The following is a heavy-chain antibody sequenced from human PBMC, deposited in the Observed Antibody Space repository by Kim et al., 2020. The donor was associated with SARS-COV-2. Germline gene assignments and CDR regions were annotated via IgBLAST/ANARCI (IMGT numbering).Heavy chain of an antibody. D-gene: IGHD6-13*01. CDR1: GFTFGDYA. V-gene: IGHV3-9*01. CDR3: AKGGSSSWPGDY. CDR2: ISWNSDSI. Sequence: GGSLRLSCAASGFTFGDYAMHWVRQAPGKGLEWVSGISWNSDSIGYADSVKGRFTISRDNAKNSLYLQMNSLKPGDTAFYYFAKGGSSSWPGDYWGQGA. J-gene: IGHJ4*02.